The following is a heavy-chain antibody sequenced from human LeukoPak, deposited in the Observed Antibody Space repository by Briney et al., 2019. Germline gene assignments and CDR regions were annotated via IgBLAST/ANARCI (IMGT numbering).Heavy chain of an antibody. V-gene: IGHV3-23*01. CDR1: GFTFSSYV. Sequence: GGSLRLSCAASGFTFSSYVMNWVRQAPGKGLEWVSAISGSDGGTYYADSVKGRFTISRDNSKNTLYLQMNSLRAEDTAVYYCAKDAVLRGSYYATTGWGQGTLATVSS. CDR2: ISGSDGGT. CDR3: AKDAVLRGSYYATTG. J-gene: IGHJ4*02. D-gene: IGHD1-26*01.